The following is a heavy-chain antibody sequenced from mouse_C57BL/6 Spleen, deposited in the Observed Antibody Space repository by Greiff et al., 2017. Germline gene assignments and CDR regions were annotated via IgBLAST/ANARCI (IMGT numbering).Heavy chain of an antibody. D-gene: IGHD4-1*01. Sequence: EVKLMESGGDLVKPGGSLKLSCAASGFTFSSYGMSWVRQTPDKRLEWVATISSGGSYTYYPDSVKGRFTISRDNAKNTLYLQMSSLKSEDTAMYYCARLKAGTSWFAYWGQGTLVTVSA. CDR1: GFTFSSYG. CDR3: ARLKAGTSWFAY. CDR2: ISSGGSYT. J-gene: IGHJ3*01. V-gene: IGHV5-6*01.